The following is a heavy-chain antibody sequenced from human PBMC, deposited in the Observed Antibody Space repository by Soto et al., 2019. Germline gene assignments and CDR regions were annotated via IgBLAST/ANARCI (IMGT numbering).Heavy chain of an antibody. V-gene: IGHV1-69*04. J-gene: IGHJ6*02. Sequence: SVKVSCKASGGTFSSYTISWVRQAPGQGLEWMGRIIPILGIANYAQKFQGRVMITADKSTSTAYMELSSLRSEDTAVYYCAREVDTAIGRYYGMDVWGQGSTVTVSS. D-gene: IGHD5-18*01. CDR1: GGTFSSYT. CDR2: IIPILGIA. CDR3: AREVDTAIGRYYGMDV.